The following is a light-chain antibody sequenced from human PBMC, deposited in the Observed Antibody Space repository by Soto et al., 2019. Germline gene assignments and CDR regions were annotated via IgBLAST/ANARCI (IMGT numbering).Light chain of an antibody. V-gene: IGKV3-20*01. J-gene: IGKJ4*01. CDR2: GVS. CDR3: HQYATSPLT. Sequence: EIVLTQSPGTLSLSPGERAALSCRASQSVGNNYLGWYQPKPGQCPRLVIYGVSKRATGIPDRFSGTASGTDFILAISRLEPEDFAVYYCHQYATSPLTFGGGTKVEIK. CDR1: QSVGNNY.